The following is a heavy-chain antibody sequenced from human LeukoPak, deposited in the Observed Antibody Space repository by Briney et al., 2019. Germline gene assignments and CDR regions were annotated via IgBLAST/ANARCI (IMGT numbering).Heavy chain of an antibody. CDR1: GFTFSSYA. V-gene: IGHV3-66*01. D-gene: IGHD6-19*01. CDR3: ARDRSSSGWNDAFDI. Sequence: PGGSLRLSCAASGFTFSSYAMSWVRQAPGKGLEWVSVIYSGGSTYYADSVKGRFTISRDNSKNTLYLQMNSLRAEDTAVYYCARDRSSSGWNDAFDIWGQGTMVTVSS. J-gene: IGHJ3*02. CDR2: IYSGGST.